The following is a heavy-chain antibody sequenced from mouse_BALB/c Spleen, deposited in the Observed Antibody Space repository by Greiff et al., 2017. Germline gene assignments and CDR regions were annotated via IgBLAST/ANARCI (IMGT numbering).Heavy chain of an antibody. Sequence: EVMLVESGAELVRSGASVKLSCTASGFNIKDYYMHWVKQRPEQGLEWIGWIDPENGDTEYAPKFQGKATMTADTSSNTAYLQLSSLTSEDTAVYYCNEGGGKRFFDYWGQGTTLTVSS. V-gene: IGHV14-4*02. CDR1: GFNIKDYY. CDR3: NEGGGKRFFDY. J-gene: IGHJ2*01. D-gene: IGHD1-1*02. CDR2: IDPENGDT.